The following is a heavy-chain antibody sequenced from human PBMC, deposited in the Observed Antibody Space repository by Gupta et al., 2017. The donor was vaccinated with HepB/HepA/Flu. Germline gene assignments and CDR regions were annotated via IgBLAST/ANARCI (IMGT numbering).Heavy chain of an antibody. CDR1: GFTFSDHY. CDR3: ARGSGSYSEYYYNGMDV. Sequence: GESGGGLVQPGGSLRLSCAASGFTFSDHYMDWVRQAPGKGLEWVGRIRNKDNSYTTEYAASVTGRFTISRDDSKKSLYLQMNSLKTEDTAVYYCARGSGSYSEYYYNGMDVWGQGTAVTVSS. D-gene: IGHD1-26*01. CDR2: IRNKDNSYTT. V-gene: IGHV3-72*01. J-gene: IGHJ6*02.